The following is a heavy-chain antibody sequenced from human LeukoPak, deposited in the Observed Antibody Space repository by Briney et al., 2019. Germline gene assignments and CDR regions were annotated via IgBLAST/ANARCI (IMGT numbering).Heavy chain of an antibody. CDR1: GFTFSSYW. CDR3: AKDYLYYYDSSGYYSGY. V-gene: IGHV3-74*01. D-gene: IGHD3-22*01. J-gene: IGHJ4*02. CDR2: INSGGSST. Sequence: PGGSLRLSCAASGFTFSSYWMHWVRQAPGKGLEWVSRINSGGSSTSYAASVKGRLTISIDNSKNTLYLQMNSLRAEDTAVYSCAKDYLYYYDSSGYYSGYWGQGTLVTVSS.